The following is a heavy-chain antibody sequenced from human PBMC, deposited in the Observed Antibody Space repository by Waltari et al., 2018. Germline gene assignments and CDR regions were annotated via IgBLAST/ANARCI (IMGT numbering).Heavy chain of an antibody. CDR2: IWYDGSNK. CDR3: AACYSSPGRDYYYGMDV. D-gene: IGHD6-13*01. V-gene: IGHV3-33*08. Sequence: QVQLVESGGGVVQPGRSLRLSCAASGFTFSSYGMHWVRQAPGKGLEWVAVIWYDGSNKYYADSVKGRFTISRDNSKNTLYLQLNSLRAEDTAMYYCAACYSSPGRDYYYGMDV. J-gene: IGHJ6*01. CDR1: GFTFSSYG.